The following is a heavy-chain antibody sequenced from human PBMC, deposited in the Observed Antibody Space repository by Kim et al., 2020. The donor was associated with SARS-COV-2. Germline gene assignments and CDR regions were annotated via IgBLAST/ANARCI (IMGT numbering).Heavy chain of an antibody. J-gene: IGHJ6*02. V-gene: IGHV1-2*06. Sequence: ASVKVSCKASGYTFTGYYMHWVRQAPGQGLEWMGRINPNSGGTNYAQKFQGRVTMTRDTSISTAYMELSRLRSDDTAVYYCARARLILRFGEPHEIYVWGQGTTVTVSS. CDR2: INPNSGGT. D-gene: IGHD3-10*01. CDR3: ARARLILRFGEPHEIYV. CDR1: GYTFTGYY.